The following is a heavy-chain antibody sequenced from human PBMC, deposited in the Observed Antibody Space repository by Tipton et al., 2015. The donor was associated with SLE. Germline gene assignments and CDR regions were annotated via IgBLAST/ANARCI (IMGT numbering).Heavy chain of an antibody. Sequence: LRLSCTVSGGSISSYYWSWIRQPPGKGLEWIGYIYYSGSTNYNPSLKSRVSISVDTSKNQFSLKLSSVTAADTAVYYCAKDRYCSGGTCFASYFDHWGQGNLVTVSS. CDR3: AKDRYCSGGTCFASYFDH. D-gene: IGHD2-15*01. V-gene: IGHV4-59*12. J-gene: IGHJ4*02. CDR1: GGSISSYY. CDR2: IYYSGST.